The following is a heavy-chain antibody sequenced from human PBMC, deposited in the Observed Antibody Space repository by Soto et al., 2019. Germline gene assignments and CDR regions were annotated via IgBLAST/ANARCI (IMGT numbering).Heavy chain of an antibody. V-gene: IGHV4-4*02. CDR3: ARDPTTMNYYDSSGHDY. Sequence: SETLSLTCAVSGGSISSSNWWGWVRQPPGKGLEWIGEIYHSGSTNYNPSLKSRVTISVDKSKNQFSLKLSSVTAADTAVYYCARDPTTMNYYDSSGHDYWGQGTLVNVSS. CDR1: GGSISSSNW. D-gene: IGHD3-22*01. J-gene: IGHJ4*02. CDR2: IYHSGST.